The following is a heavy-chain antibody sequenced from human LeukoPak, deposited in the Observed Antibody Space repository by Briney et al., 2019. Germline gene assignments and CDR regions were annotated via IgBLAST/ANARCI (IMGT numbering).Heavy chain of an antibody. CDR3: ARVGGADSDYYYYMDV. CDR1: GFTVSSNY. D-gene: IGHD2-21*02. CDR2: IYSGGDT. V-gene: IGHV3-53*01. J-gene: IGHJ6*03. Sequence: GGSLRLSCAASGFTVSSNYMSWVRQAPAKGLQWVSVIYSGGDTKYAGSVKGRFIISRDNSKNTLYLQMNSLRAEDTAVCYCARVGGADSDYYYYMDVWGKGTTVTVSS.